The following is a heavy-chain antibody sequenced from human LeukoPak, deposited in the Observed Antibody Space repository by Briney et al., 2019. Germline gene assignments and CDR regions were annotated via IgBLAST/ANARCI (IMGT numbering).Heavy chain of an antibody. CDR2: INPNSGGT. Sequence: ASVKVSCKASGYTFTGYYMHWVRQASGQGLEWMGWINPNSGGTNYAQKFQGRVTMTRDTSISTAYMELSRLRSDDTAVYYCARAERIQLWLYGMDVWGQGTTVTVSS. J-gene: IGHJ6*02. CDR3: ARAERIQLWLYGMDV. CDR1: GYTFTGYY. D-gene: IGHD5-18*01. V-gene: IGHV1-2*02.